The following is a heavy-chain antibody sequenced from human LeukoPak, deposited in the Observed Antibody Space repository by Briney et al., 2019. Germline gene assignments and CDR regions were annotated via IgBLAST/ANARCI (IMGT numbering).Heavy chain of an antibody. J-gene: IGHJ3*02. V-gene: IGHV3-9*01. Sequence: PGGSLRLSCAASGFTFDDYAMHWVRQAPGKGLEWVSGISWNSGSIGYADSVKGRFTISRDNAKNSLYLQMNSLRAEDTALYYCAKSMGSNDLDAFDIWGQGTMVTVSS. D-gene: IGHD1-1*01. CDR3: AKSMGSNDLDAFDI. CDR1: GFTFDDYA. CDR2: ISWNSGSI.